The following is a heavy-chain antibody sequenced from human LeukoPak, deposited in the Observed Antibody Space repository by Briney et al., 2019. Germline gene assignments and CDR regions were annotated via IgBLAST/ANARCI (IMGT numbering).Heavy chain of an antibody. CDR1: GGSISSSSYY. CDR2: TYYSGST. D-gene: IGHD3-10*01. V-gene: IGHV4-39*01. Sequence: PSETLSLTCTVSGGSISSSSYYWGWIRQPPGKGLEWIGSTYYSGSTYYNPSLKSRVTISVDTSKNQFSLKLSSVTAADTAVYYCHLFGDDAFDIWGQGTMVTVSS. J-gene: IGHJ3*02. CDR3: HLFGDDAFDI.